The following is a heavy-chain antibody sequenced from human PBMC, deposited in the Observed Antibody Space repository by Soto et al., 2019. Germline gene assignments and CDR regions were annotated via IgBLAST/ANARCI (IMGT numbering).Heavy chain of an antibody. V-gene: IGHV3-33*01. CDR1: GFTFSSYG. CDR3: ARRGDSYCYYDYYGMDV. CDR2: IWYDGSNK. J-gene: IGHJ6*02. Sequence: GGSLRLSCAASGFTFSSYGMHWVRQAPGKGLEWVAVIWYDGSNKYYADSVKGRFTISRDNSKNTLYRQMDSLRAEDTAVYDWARRGDSYCYYDYYGMDVWVQGTTCTVAS. D-gene: IGHD5-18*01.